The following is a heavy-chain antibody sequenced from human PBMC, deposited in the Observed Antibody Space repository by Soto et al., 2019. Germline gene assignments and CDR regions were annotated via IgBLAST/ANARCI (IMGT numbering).Heavy chain of an antibody. CDR2: INPSGGST. D-gene: IGHD2-8*01. CDR1: GYTFTSYY. V-gene: IGHV1-46*03. J-gene: IGHJ4*02. CDR3: ARPPYPGCINAVCYPIDY. Sequence: QVQLVQSGAEVKKPGASVKISCKASGYTFTSYYMHWVRQAPGQGLEWMGIINPSGGSTNYAQQLQGIVAMTRDTSTSTVYMELNSLRSEDTAVYYCARPPYPGCINAVCYPIDYWGQGTLVTVSS.